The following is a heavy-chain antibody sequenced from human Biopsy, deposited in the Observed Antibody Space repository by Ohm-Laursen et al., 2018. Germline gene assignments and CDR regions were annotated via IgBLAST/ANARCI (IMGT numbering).Heavy chain of an antibody. V-gene: IGHV1-2*02. D-gene: IGHD6-19*01. Sequence: ASVKVSCKASGFSFTGYYIHWVRQAPGQGLEWMGWISPKSGDTNYAHKFQGNITMTRDTSMSTAYMEMSMLRCDDTAVYYCALQSVAQMKNFDYWGQGTLVTVSS. CDR3: ALQSVAQMKNFDY. J-gene: IGHJ4*02. CDR2: ISPKSGDT. CDR1: GFSFTGYY.